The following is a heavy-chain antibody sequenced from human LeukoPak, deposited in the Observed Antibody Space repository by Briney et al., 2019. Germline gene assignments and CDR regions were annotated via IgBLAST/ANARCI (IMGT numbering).Heavy chain of an antibody. J-gene: IGHJ6*02. D-gene: IGHD3-22*01. CDR1: GITFNA. Sequence: GGSLRLSCAASGITFNAFHWVRQAPGKGLEWVALTWYDGRNKYYADSVKGRFTISIDNSKNMVYLQMNSLRAEDTAVYYCAKEGFYYDSSGSDYGMDVWGQGTTVTVSS. V-gene: IGHV3-30*02. CDR3: AKEGFYYDSSGSDYGMDV. CDR2: TWYDGRNK.